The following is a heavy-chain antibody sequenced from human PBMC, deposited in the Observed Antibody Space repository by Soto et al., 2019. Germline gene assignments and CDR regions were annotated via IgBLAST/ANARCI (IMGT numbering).Heavy chain of an antibody. CDR1: GFTFSSYS. D-gene: IGHD2-21*02. Sequence: PXESLRLSCAASGFTFSSYSMHWVRQAPGKGLEWVSAITRNSDIYYADSVKGRFTISRDNAQNSVSLQMDSLRAEDTAVYYCAREETAWPLAYGLDVWGQGTTVTVSS. J-gene: IGHJ6*02. CDR3: AREETAWPLAYGLDV. V-gene: IGHV3-21*01. CDR2: ITRNSDI.